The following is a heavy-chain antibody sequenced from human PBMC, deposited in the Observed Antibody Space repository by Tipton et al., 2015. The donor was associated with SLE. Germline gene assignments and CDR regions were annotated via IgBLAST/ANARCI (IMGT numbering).Heavy chain of an antibody. Sequence: QSGAEVKKPGASVRVSCKASGYTFTTYGISWVRQAPGQGLEWMGWISTYNGNTNYAQKLQGRVTMTSDTSTSTAYMELRSLRSDDTAIYYCARDVRFLEWLFPTGRYWGQGALVTVSS. CDR1: GYTFTTYG. D-gene: IGHD3-3*01. V-gene: IGHV1-18*01. CDR2: ISTYNGNT. CDR3: ARDVRFLEWLFPTGRY. J-gene: IGHJ4*02.